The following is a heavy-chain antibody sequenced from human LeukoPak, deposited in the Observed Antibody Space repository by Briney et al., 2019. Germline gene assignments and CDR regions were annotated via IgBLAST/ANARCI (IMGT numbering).Heavy chain of an antibody. CDR1: GFTFSSYG. CDR3: AKDEGGAFDI. J-gene: IGHJ3*02. V-gene: IGHV3-33*06. CDR2: IWYDGSNK. Sequence: GGSLRLSCAASGFTFSSYGMHWVRQAPGKGLEWVAVIWYDGSNKYYADSVKGRFTISRDNSKNTLYLQMNSVRAEDTAVYYCAKDEGGAFDIWGQGTMVTVSS.